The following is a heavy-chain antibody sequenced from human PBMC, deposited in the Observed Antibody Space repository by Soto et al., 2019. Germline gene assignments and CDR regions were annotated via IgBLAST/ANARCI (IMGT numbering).Heavy chain of an antibody. CDR1: GGTFSSYA. J-gene: IGHJ4*02. V-gene: IGHV1-69*06. Sequence: SVKVSCKASGGTFSSYAIRWVRQAPGQGLEWMGGIIPNFGTTIYAQKFQGRVTMTEDTSTDTAYMELSSLRSEDTAVYYCATDTGYYDILTGFSGWGQGTLVTVSS. CDR2: IIPNFGTT. D-gene: IGHD3-9*01. CDR3: ATDTGYYDILTGFSG.